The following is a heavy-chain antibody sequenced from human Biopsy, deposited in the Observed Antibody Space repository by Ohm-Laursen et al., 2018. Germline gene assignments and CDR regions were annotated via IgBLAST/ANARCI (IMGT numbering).Heavy chain of an antibody. CDR2: VYYTGGT. V-gene: IGHV4-59*01. CDR1: GDSISSYY. CDR3: ARDRGYYSDRTVPGYFDL. Sequence: SDTLSLTCTVSGDSISSYYWSWIRQPPGKGLQWIGYVYYTGGTDYNPSLQSRVTISVDTSKNHFSLRLRSVTPADTAIYYRARDRGYYSDRTVPGYFDLWGRGTLVTVSS. D-gene: IGHD3-22*01. J-gene: IGHJ2*01.